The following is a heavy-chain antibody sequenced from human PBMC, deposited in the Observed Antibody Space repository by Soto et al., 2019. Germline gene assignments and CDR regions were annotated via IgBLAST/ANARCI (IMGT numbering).Heavy chain of an antibody. D-gene: IGHD6-19*01. J-gene: IGHJ4*02. CDR2: IYYSGST. Sequence: SETLSLTCTVSGGSISSGGYYWSWIRQHPGKGLEWIGYIYYSGSTYYNPSLKSRVTISVDTSKNQFSLKLSSVTAADTAVYYCARVRSGWYDYWGQGTLVTVSS. CDR3: ARVRSGWYDY. V-gene: IGHV4-31*03. CDR1: GGSISSGGYY.